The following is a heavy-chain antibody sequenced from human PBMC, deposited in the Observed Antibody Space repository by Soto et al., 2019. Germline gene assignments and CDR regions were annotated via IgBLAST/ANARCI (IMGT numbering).Heavy chain of an antibody. CDR2: ISGSGGST. V-gene: IGHV3-23*01. D-gene: IGHD3-22*01. CDR3: AKDPLNDSSGYYPSYFDY. J-gene: IGHJ4*02. CDR1: GFPFSSYA. Sequence: PGGSLRPSCAASGFPFSSYAMSWVRQAPGKGLEWVSAISGSGGSTYYADSVKGRFTISRDNSKNTLYLQMNSLRAEDTAVYYCAKDPLNDSSGYYPSYFDYWGQGTLVPVSP.